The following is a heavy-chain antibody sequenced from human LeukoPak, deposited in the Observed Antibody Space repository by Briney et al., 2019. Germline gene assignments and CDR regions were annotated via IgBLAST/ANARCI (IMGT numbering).Heavy chain of an antibody. J-gene: IGHJ4*02. Sequence: GGSLRLSCAAYGLTLSSHSMNWVRQAPGKGLEWVSSISNSSSYIHSADSVKGRFTISRDNAKNSLYLQMNSLRAEDTAVYYCARDLYDSGAYSSPIDYWGQGTLVTVSS. D-gene: IGHD3-22*01. CDR2: ISNSSSYI. V-gene: IGHV3-21*01. CDR3: ARDLYDSGAYSSPIDY. CDR1: GLTLSSHS.